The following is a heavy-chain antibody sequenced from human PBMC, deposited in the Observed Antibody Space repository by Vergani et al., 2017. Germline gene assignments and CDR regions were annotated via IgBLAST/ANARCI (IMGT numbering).Heavy chain of an antibody. D-gene: IGHD2-15*01. J-gene: IGHJ4*02. Sequence: QVQLVESGGGVVQPARSLRLSCAASGFSFGNYAMHWVRQAPGKGLEWVGVISYDGTEKKYADSVNGRFTISRDNSKKMMSLQMNSLRVEDTAVYYCARGGKGIIMVVPSTHLWGQGTQVSVS. V-gene: IGHV3-30-3*01. CDR3: ARGGKGIIMVVPSTHL. CDR1: GFSFGNYA. CDR2: ISYDGTEK.